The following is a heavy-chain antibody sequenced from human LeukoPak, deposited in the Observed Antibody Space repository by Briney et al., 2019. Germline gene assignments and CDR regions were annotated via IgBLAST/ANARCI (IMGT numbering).Heavy chain of an antibody. D-gene: IGHD3-3*01. CDR3: AKVRVYYDFWSGLDY. V-gene: IGHV3-30*18. J-gene: IGHJ4*01. CDR1: GFNFSSSV. Sequence: GGSLRLSCAASGFNFSSSVMLWVRQAPGKGLEWVAGISSDGNNKYYVDSVKGRFTISRDNSKNTLYLQMNSLRAEDTAVHYCAKVRVYYDFWSGLDYWGHGTLVTVSS. CDR2: ISSDGNNK.